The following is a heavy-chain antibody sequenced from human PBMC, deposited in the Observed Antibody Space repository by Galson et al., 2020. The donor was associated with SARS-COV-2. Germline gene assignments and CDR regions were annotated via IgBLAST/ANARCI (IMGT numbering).Heavy chain of an antibody. CDR3: AGDYYDSSGYYYGFDY. J-gene: IGHJ4*02. CDR2: IYYSGST. CDR1: GGSISSYY. Sequence: LTCTVPGGSISSYYWSWHRQPPGKGLEWIGYIYYSGSTNYNPSLKSRVTIAVDTSKNQFSLKLSSVTAADTAVYYCAGDYYDSSGYYYGFDYWGQGTLVTVSS. V-gene: IGHV4-59*13. D-gene: IGHD3-22*01.